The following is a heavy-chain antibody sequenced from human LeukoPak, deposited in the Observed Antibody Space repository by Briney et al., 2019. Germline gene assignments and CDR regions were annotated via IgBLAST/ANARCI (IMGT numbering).Heavy chain of an antibody. CDR1: GFTFSSYG. V-gene: IGHV3-21*01. CDR3: ARDLGSYALI. J-gene: IGHJ3*02. D-gene: IGHD1-26*01. CDR2: ISSSSSYI. Sequence: GGSLRLSCAASGFTFSSYGMSWVRQAPGKGLEWVSSISSSSSYIYYADSVKGRFTISRDNAKNSLYLQMNSLRAEDTAVYYCARDLGSYALIWGQGTMVTVSS.